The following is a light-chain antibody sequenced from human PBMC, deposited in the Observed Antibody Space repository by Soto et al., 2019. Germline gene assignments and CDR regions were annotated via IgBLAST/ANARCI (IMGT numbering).Light chain of an antibody. CDR1: SSNIGNHT. CDR3: APTDDSLTASYV. J-gene: IGLJ1*01. CDR2: TNN. V-gene: IGLV1-44*01. Sequence: QSVLTQPPSASGTPGQRITISCSGSSSNIGNHTVNWYQHLPATAPKLLIYTNNRRPSGVPDRFSGSKSGTSASLAISGLQSDDEGDYYCAPTDDSLTASYVFGTGTKVTVL.